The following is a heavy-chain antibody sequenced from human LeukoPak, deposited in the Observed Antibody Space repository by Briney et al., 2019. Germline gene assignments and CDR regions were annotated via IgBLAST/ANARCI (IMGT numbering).Heavy chain of an antibody. J-gene: IGHJ4*02. CDR2: TYFRSKRYY. CDR1: GDSVSSDSAA. D-gene: IGHD1-26*01. Sequence: SQALSLTCAISGDSVSSDSAAWNWIRQSPSRGLEWLARTYFRSKRYYDYALAVKSRITINPDTSKNQFSLQLNSVTPEDTAVYFCARDPVGGSTIFDSWGQGTLVTVSS. V-gene: IGHV6-1*01. CDR3: ARDPVGGSTIFDS.